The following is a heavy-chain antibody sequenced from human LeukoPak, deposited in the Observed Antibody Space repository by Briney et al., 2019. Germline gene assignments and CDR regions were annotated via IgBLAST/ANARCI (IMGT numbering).Heavy chain of an antibody. CDR3: AREDDTGRYMGDDAFDI. Sequence: EASVKVSCKASGGTFNNYAIIWVRQAPGQGLEWMGGIIPISDTANDAQKFKGRVTITADKSTSTVYMELSSLRSEDTAVYYCAREDDTGRYMGDDAFDIWGQGTMVTVSS. V-gene: IGHV1-69*06. D-gene: IGHD1-26*01. CDR2: IIPISDTA. CDR1: GGTFNNYA. J-gene: IGHJ3*02.